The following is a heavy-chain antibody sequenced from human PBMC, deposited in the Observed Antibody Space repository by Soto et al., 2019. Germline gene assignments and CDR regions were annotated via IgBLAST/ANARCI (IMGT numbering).Heavy chain of an antibody. CDR3: ARWPVSSGVNYFDY. V-gene: IGHV4-59*01. J-gene: IGHJ4*02. CDR2: IYYSGST. CDR1: GGSISSYY. Sequence: LPETLSLTCTVSGGSISSYYWSWIRQPPGKGLEWIGYIYYSGSTNYNPSLKSRVTLSVDTSKNQFSLKLSSVTAADTAVYYCARWPVSSGVNYFDYWGQGTLVTVSS. D-gene: IGHD3-22*01.